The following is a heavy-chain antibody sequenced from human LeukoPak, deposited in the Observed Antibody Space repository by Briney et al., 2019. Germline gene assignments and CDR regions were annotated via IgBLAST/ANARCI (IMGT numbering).Heavy chain of an antibody. V-gene: IGHV3-74*01. Sequence: GGSLRLSCAASGFSFSAYWMHWVRQAPGKGLVWVSRLNNEGTGTDYADSVRGRFTISRVNVENTLYLQMNSLIADDTAMYYCVRYDVDARRFAYWGQGTLVTVSS. CDR2: LNNEGTGT. J-gene: IGHJ4*02. D-gene: IGHD2-8*01. CDR1: GFSFSAYW. CDR3: VRYDVDARRFAY.